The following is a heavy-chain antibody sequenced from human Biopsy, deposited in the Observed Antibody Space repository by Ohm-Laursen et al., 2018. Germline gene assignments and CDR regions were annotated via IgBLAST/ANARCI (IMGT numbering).Heavy chain of an antibody. CDR3: ATKLTGYFHH. V-gene: IGHV1-69*06. J-gene: IGHJ1*01. D-gene: IGHD3-9*01. CDR2: NIPILGTG. CDR1: EGTFSNYG. Sequence: SSVKVSCKVPEGTFSNYGVNWVRQAPGQGLEWLGGNIPILGTGNYAQKFQDRVTVAADTSTSTTTMELRSLRSDDTAVYYCATKLTGYFHHWGQGTLVIVSS.